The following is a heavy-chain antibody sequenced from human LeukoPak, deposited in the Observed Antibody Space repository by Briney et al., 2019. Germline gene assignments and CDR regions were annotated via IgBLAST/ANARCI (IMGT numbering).Heavy chain of an antibody. J-gene: IGHJ4*02. Sequence: PSETLSLTCAVYGGSFSGYYWSWIRQPPGKGLEWIGEINHSGSTNYNPSLKSRVTISVDTSKNQFSLKLSSVTAADTAVYYCARVRFEVLRYFDWLKGAYYFDYWGQGTLVTVSS. D-gene: IGHD3-9*01. V-gene: IGHV4-34*01. CDR3: ARVRFEVLRYFDWLKGAYYFDY. CDR1: GGSFSGYY. CDR2: INHSGST.